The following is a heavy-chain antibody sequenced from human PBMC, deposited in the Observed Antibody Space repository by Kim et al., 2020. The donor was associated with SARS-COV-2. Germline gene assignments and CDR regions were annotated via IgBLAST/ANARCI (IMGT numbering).Heavy chain of an antibody. CDR2: IYHSGST. D-gene: IGHD3-10*01. Sequence: SETLSLTCTVSGYSISSGYYWGWIRQPPGKGLEWIGSIYHSGSTYYNPSLKSRVTISVDTSKNQFSLKLSSVTAADTAVYYCATVMVRGVLNYWGQGTLVTVSS. CDR1: GYSISSGYY. V-gene: IGHV4-38-2*02. CDR3: ATVMVRGVLNY. J-gene: IGHJ4*02.